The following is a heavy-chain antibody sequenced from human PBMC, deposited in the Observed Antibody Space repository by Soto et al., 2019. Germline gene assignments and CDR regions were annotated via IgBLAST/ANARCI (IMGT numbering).Heavy chain of an antibody. J-gene: IGHJ4*02. V-gene: IGHV3-33*01. CDR1: GFTFSSYG. Sequence: QVQLGESGGGVVQPGRSLRLSCAASGFTFSSYGMHWVRQAPGKGLEWVAVIWYDGSNKYYADSVKGRFTISRDNSKNTLYLQMNSLRAEDTAVYYCARDPFDYYGSGSSFWGQGTLVTVSS. CDR3: ARDPFDYYGSGSSF. CDR2: IWYDGSNK. D-gene: IGHD3-10*01.